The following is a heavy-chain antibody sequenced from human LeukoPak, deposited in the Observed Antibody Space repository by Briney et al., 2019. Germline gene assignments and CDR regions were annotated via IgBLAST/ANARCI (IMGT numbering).Heavy chain of an antibody. D-gene: IGHD2-2*01. V-gene: IGHV4-59*12. J-gene: IGHJ6*02. Sequence: SETLSLTCTVSGGSIDNSHWTWIRQPPGKGLEGIGCIYNRGTTIYNPSLRSRLTISVDTSKNQLSLRLSSVTAADTAAYFCARDSPTSPPAYYGMDVWGRGTTVTVSS. CDR3: ARDSPTSPPAYYGMDV. CDR1: GGSIDNSH. CDR2: IYNRGTT.